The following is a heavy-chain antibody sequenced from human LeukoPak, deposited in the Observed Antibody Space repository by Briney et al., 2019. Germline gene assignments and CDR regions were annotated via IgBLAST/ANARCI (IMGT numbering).Heavy chain of an antibody. CDR1: GGSISSDSYS. CDR2: IYYSGST. J-gene: IGHJ6*03. D-gene: IGHD2-15*01. CDR3: ARAAPVATYYYYMDV. V-gene: IGHV4-61*10. Sequence: SETLSLTCTVSGGSISSDSYSWNWIRQPAGKGLEWIGYIYYSGSTNYNPSLKSRVTISVDTSKKQFSLKLSSVTAADTAVYYCARAAPVATYYYYMDVWGKGTTVTVSS.